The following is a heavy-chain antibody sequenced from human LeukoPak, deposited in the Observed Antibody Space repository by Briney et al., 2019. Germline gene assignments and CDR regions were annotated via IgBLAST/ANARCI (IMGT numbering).Heavy chain of an antibody. J-gene: IGHJ4*02. CDR2: IYHSVTT. CDR3: ARDGDVYVSGWYRGGYDY. D-gene: IGHD6-19*01. CDR1: GGSISSGGYY. Sequence: SETLSLTCTVSGGSISSGGYYWSWIRQPPGKGLEWIGEIYHSVTTNYNPSLKSRVTISADKSKNHFSLKLTSVTDADTAVYYCARDGDVYVSGWYRGGYDYWGQGILVTVSS. V-gene: IGHV4-30-2*01.